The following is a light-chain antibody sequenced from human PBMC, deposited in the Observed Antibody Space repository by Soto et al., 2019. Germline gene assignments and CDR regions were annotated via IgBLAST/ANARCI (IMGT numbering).Light chain of an antibody. CDR2: YHN. V-gene: IGLV3-21*04. CDR1: NIGSKS. Sequence: SYELTQPPSVSVAPGETARITCGGNNIGSKSVHWYQQKPGQAPVLVIYYHNERPAGIPDRFSGSNSGNTATLTTSRVEAGDEADYYCQVWDSRSDHHVFGTGTKLTVL. CDR3: QVWDSRSDHHV. J-gene: IGLJ1*01.